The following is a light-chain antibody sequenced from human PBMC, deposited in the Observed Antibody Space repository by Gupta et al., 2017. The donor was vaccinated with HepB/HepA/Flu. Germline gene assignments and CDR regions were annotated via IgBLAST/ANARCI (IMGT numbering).Light chain of an antibody. J-gene: IGLJ3*02. CDR1: TGPVTSVHY. V-gene: IGLV7-46*01. Sequence: QAVVTQEPSLPVSPGGTVTLTCGSSTGPVTSVHYPYWFQQKPGQPPVTLLFAPTSKPPWPPALFSCPLLGGKATLLLSGAQPEDEADYYCLLYYAGVGVFGGGTKLTVL. CDR3: LLYYAGVGV. CDR2: APT.